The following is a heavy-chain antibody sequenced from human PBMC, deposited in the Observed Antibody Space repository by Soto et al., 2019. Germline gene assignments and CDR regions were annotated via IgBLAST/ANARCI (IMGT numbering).Heavy chain of an antibody. J-gene: IGHJ4*02. D-gene: IGHD3-3*01. Sequence: VGSLRLSCAASGFTFSDFGMSWVRQSPGKGLEWVSVISARGDATYYAASVKGRFTLSRDNSKSTLYLQMNSLTVADTAVYYCAKKITIYEVDPADYWGQGTQVTV. CDR1: GFTFSDFG. CDR2: ISARGDAT. V-gene: IGHV3-23*01. CDR3: AKKITIYEVDPADY.